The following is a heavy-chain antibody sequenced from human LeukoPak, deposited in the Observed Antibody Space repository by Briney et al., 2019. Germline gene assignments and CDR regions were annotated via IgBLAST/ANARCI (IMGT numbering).Heavy chain of an antibody. CDR1: VYTFTSYG. CDR2: ISTYNGIT. J-gene: IGHJ4*02. D-gene: IGHD1-26*01. CDR3: ARDRYSGSYSHPGIDY. Sequence: ASVKVSCKASVYTFTSYGISGVRQAPGQGLEWMGWISTYNGITNYAQKLQGRVTMTTDTSTSTAYMELRSLRSDDTAVYYCARDRYSGSYSHPGIDYWGQGTLVAVSS. V-gene: IGHV1-18*01.